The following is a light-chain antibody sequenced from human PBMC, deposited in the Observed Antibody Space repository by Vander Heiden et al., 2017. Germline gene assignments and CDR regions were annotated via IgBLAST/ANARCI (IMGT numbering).Light chain of an antibody. J-gene: IGKJ4*01. CDR2: DAS. Sequence: DIQMNQSPSTLSASVGDRVTITCRASQSISKYLSWYQQKPGKAPKLLIYDASGLRSGVPTRFSASGSGTDFTLTISSLPPEDFATYCCQQTYTTPLTFGGGTKVAIK. CDR3: QQTYTTPLT. CDR1: QSISKY. V-gene: IGKV1-39*01.